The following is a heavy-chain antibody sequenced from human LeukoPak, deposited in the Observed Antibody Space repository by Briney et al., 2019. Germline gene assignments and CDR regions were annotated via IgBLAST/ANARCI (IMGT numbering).Heavy chain of an antibody. D-gene: IGHD5-12*01. CDR2: IYNSEST. CDR1: GDSISSGGYY. J-gene: IGHJ4*02. V-gene: IGHV4-61*08. Sequence: PSETLSLTCTVSGDSISSGGYYWSWIRQPPGKGLEWIGYIYNSESTNYNPSLKSRVTISVDTSKNQFSLKLSSVTAADTAVYYCARHAKNGSDRFDYGGQGPLVTVSS. CDR3: ARHAKNGSDRFDY.